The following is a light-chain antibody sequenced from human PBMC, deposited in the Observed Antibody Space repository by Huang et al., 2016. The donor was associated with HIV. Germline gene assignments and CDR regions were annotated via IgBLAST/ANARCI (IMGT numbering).Light chain of an antibody. V-gene: IGKV4-1*01. Sequence: IVMTQSPESLAVSLGERASINCKSSQSLLYRSNKKNYLAWYQKKQGHPPTLLIYWAAVRDVGVPERFSGGGSGTNFTLTINSLQADDVAVYYCQQHYGRQSTFGQGT. CDR3: QQHYGRQST. CDR1: QSLLYRSNKKNY. CDR2: WAA. J-gene: IGKJ1*01.